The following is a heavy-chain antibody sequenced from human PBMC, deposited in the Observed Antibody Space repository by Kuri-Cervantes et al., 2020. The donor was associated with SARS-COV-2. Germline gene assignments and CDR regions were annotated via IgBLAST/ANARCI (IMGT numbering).Heavy chain of an antibody. CDR3: ARCPLYYYDSSGYQAYYYYGMDV. J-gene: IGHJ6*02. CDR1: GDSVSSNSAA. D-gene: IGHD3-22*01. V-gene: IGHV6-1*01. CDR2: TYYRSKWYN. Sequence: SCAISGDSVSSNSAAWNWIRQSPSRGLEWLGRTYYRSKWYNDYAVSVKSRITINPDTSKNQFSLQLNSVTPEDTAVYYCARCPLYYYDSSGYQAYYYYGMDVWGQGTTVTVSS.